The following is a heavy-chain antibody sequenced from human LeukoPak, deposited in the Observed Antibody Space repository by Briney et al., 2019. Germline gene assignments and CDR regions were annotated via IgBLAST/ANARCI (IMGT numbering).Heavy chain of an antibody. Sequence: KPGGSLRLSCAASGFTFSSYSMNWVRQAPGKGLEWVSSISSSSSYIYYADSVKGRFTIFRDNAKNSLYLQMNSLRAEDTAVYYCARVGDSSSSLGIDYYYYYMDVWGKGTTVTVSS. CDR3: ARVGDSSSSLGIDYYYYYMDV. CDR1: GFTFSSYS. V-gene: IGHV3-21*01. CDR2: ISSSSSYI. J-gene: IGHJ6*03. D-gene: IGHD6-6*01.